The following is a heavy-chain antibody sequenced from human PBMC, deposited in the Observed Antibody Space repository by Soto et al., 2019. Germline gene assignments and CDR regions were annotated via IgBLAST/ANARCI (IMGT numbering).Heavy chain of an antibody. Sequence: PWGSLRLSCAASGFTVSSNYMSWVRQAPGKGLEWVSVIYSGGSTYYADSVKGRFTISRDNSKNTLYLQMNSLRAEDTAVYYCASEQLVRAGFDYWGQGTLVTVSS. CDR2: IYSGGST. J-gene: IGHJ4*02. V-gene: IGHV3-66*01. CDR1: GFTVSSNY. D-gene: IGHD6-13*01. CDR3: ASEQLVRAGFDY.